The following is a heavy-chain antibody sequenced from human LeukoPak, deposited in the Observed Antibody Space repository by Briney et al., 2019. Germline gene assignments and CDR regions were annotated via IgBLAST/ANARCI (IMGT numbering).Heavy chain of an antibody. CDR1: GFTFDDYA. J-gene: IGHJ6*03. D-gene: IGHD4-11*01. CDR2: ISWDGGST. CDR3: ARGYSPYYMDV. Sequence: GGSLRLSCAASGFTFDDYAMHWVRQAPGKGLEWVSLISWDGGSTYYADSVKGRFTISRDNSKNSLYLQMNSLRAEDTALYYCARGYSPYYMDVWGKGTTVTVSS. V-gene: IGHV3-43D*03.